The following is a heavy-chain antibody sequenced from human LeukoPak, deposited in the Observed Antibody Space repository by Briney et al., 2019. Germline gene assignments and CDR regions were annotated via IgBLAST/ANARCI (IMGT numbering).Heavy chain of an antibody. Sequence: PGGSLRLSCAASGFTFSSYSMNWVRQAPGKGLEWVSYISSSSSNIYYADSVKGRFTISRDNAKNSLYLQMNSLRAEDTAVYYCARDYGGSSPFDYWGQGTLVTVSS. J-gene: IGHJ4*02. V-gene: IGHV3-48*04. D-gene: IGHD4-23*01. CDR1: GFTFSSYS. CDR3: ARDYGGSSPFDY. CDR2: ISSSSSNI.